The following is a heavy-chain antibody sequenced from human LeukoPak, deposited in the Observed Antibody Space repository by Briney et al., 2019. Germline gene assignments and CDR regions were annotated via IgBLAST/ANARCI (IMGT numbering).Heavy chain of an antibody. Sequence: GGSLRLSCAASGFTFSSYEMNWVRQAPGKGLEWVSYISSSGSTIYYADSVKGRFTISRDNAKNSLYLQMNSLRAEDTAVYYCAYSGYDAFDYWGQGTLVTVST. CDR2: ISSSGSTI. D-gene: IGHD5-12*01. CDR3: AYSGYDAFDY. V-gene: IGHV3-48*03. CDR1: GFTFSSYE. J-gene: IGHJ4*02.